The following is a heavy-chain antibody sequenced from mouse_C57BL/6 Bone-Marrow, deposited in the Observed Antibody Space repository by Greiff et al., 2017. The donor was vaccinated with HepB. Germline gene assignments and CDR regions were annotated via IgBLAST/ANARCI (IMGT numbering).Heavy chain of an antibody. CDR2: ISSGGSYT. CDR3: ARLGGNYVWFAY. V-gene: IGHV5-6*01. J-gene: IGHJ3*01. Sequence: EVQVVESGGDLVKPGGSLKLSCAASGFTFSSYGMSWVRQTPDKRLEWVATISSGGSYTYYPDSVKGRFTISRDNAKNTLYLQMSSLKSEDTAMYYCARLGGNYVWFAYWGQGTLVTVSA. CDR1: GFTFSSYG. D-gene: IGHD2-1*01.